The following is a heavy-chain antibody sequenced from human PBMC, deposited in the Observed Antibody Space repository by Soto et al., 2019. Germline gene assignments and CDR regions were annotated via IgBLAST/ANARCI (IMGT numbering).Heavy chain of an antibody. D-gene: IGHD5-18*01. J-gene: IGHJ5*02. CDR1: GASVSSGTYY. CDR3: ARGAGFSYASTWFDI. Sequence: QVQLQESGPGLVKPSETLSLTCTVFGASVSSGTYYWSWLRQAPGKGLEWVGHIYYTGSTNYNPSLNNRVTISVDTSKNHFSLQMNSVTAEDTAVYYCARGAGFSYASTWFDIWGQGTLVTVSS. V-gene: IGHV4-61*03. CDR2: IYYTGST.